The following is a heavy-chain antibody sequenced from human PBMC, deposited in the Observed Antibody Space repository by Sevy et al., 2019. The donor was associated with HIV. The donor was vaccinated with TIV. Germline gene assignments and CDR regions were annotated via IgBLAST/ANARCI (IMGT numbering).Heavy chain of an antibody. D-gene: IGHD4-17*01. CDR1: GFSFSDYY. J-gene: IGHJ4*02. CDR3: ARANYGDYVPY. CDR2: ISGISTYT. Sequence: GGSLRLSCAASGFSFSDYYVSWIRQAPGKGLEWVSYISGISTYTNYADSVKGRFTISRDNAKNSMYLQMNSLRAEDTAVYYCARANYGDYVPYWGQGTLVTVSS. V-gene: IGHV3-11*06.